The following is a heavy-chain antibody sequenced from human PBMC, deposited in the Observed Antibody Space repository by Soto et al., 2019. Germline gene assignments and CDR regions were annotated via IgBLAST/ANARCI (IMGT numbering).Heavy chain of an antibody. J-gene: IGHJ4*02. D-gene: IGHD3-16*01. CDR3: AKDRTVGVMWSSYLDY. CDR2: ISYDGSNK. CDR1: GFTFSSYG. Sequence: QVQLVESGGGVVQPGRSLRLSCAASGFTFSSYGMHWVRQAPGKGLEWVAVISYDGSNKYYADSVKGRFTISRDNSKNTLYLQMNSLRAEDTAVYYCAKDRTVGVMWSSYLDYWGQGTLVTVSS. V-gene: IGHV3-30*18.